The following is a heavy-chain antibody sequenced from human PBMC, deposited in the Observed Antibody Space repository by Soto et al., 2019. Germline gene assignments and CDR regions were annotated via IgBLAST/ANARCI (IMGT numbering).Heavy chain of an antibody. CDR2: ISWNSGSI. CDR3: AKALSRDLWFGDYYYMDV. D-gene: IGHD3-10*01. J-gene: IGHJ6*03. CDR1: GFTFDDYA. V-gene: IGHV3-9*01. Sequence: GGSLRLSCAASGFTFDDYAMHWVRQAPGKGLEWVSGISWNSGSIGYADSVKGRFTISRDNAKNSLYLQMNSLRAEDTALYYCAKALSRDLWFGDYYYMDVWGKGTTVTVSS.